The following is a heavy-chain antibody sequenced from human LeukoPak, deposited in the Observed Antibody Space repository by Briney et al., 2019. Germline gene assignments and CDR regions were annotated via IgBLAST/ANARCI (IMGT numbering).Heavy chain of an antibody. Sequence: ASVKVSCKASGYTFTSYGISWVRQAPGQGLEWMGWISAYNGNTNYAQKLQGRVTMTTDTSTSTAYMELRSLRSEDTAVYYCARDRPDSSGYYLAFDYWGQGTLVTVSS. J-gene: IGHJ4*02. CDR1: GYTFTSYG. CDR3: ARDRPDSSGYYLAFDY. D-gene: IGHD3-22*01. V-gene: IGHV1-18*01. CDR2: ISAYNGNT.